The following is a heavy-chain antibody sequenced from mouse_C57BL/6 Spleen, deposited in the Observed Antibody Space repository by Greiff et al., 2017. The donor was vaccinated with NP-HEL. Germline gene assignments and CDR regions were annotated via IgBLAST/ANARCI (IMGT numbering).Heavy chain of an antibody. CDR3: AREDDYGYFDY. CDR1: GYTFTSYW. D-gene: IGHD2-4*01. V-gene: IGHV1-61*01. J-gene: IGHJ2*01. Sequence: QVQLKQPGAELVRPGSSVKLSCKASGYTFTSYWMDWVKQRPGQGLEWIGNIYPSDSETHYNQKFKDKATLTVDKSSSTAYMQLSSLTSEDSAVYYCAREDDYGYFDYWGQGTTLTVSS. CDR2: IYPSDSET.